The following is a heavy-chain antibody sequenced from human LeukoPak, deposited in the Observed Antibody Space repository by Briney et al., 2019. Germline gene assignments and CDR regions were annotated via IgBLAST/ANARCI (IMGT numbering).Heavy chain of an antibody. V-gene: IGHV1-46*04. CDR1: GYTSTNFY. D-gene: IGHD6-13*01. CDR3: ARGGMAAAAN. Sequence: ASVKVSCKASGYTSTNFYLHWERQAPGRGLEWMGVIKSSGDTTYYAQKLQGRVTMTRDTSTTTVYMELSSLTSEDTAVYFCARGGMAAAANWGQGTLVTVSS. CDR2: IKSSGDTT. J-gene: IGHJ4*02.